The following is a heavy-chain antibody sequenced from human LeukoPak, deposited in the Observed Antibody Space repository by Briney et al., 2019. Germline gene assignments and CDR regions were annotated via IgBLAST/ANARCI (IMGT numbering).Heavy chain of an antibody. Sequence: SETLSLTCAVSGGSISSGRYSWSWIRQPPGKGLEWNGEINHRGSTNYNPSLKRRVTISVDTSKHQSSLKLSSVTAADTAVYYCARHVGPRVIPRFDPWGQGTLVTVSS. V-gene: IGHV4-39*01. CDR2: INHRGST. D-gene: IGHD3-16*02. J-gene: IGHJ5*02. CDR3: ARHVGPRVIPRFDP. CDR1: GGSISSGRYS.